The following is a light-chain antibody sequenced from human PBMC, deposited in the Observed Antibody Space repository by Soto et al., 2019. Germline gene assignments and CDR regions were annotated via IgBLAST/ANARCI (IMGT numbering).Light chain of an antibody. CDR3: QQYGSSPLT. Sequence: EIVLTQSPGTLSLSPGDRATLSCRASQSVDINYLAWYQQKPGQAPRLIIYGASSGATGIPDRFSGSGSGTDFTLTISRLEAEDFAVNYCQQYGSSPLTFGQGTKLEIK. V-gene: IGKV3-20*01. CDR2: GAS. J-gene: IGKJ2*01. CDR1: QSVDINY.